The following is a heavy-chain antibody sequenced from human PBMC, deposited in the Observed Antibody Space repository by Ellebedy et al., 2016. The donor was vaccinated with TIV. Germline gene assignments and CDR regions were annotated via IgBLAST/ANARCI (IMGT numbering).Heavy chain of an antibody. CDR1: GFTFSSYA. CDR3: ARVSQVWFGELLTRNYYYGMDV. Sequence: GESLKISCAASGFTFSSYAMHWVRQAPGKGLEWAAVISYDGSNEYYADSVKGRFTISRDNSKNTLYLQMNSLRAEDTAVYYCARVSQVWFGELLTRNYYYGMDVWGQGTTVTVSS. D-gene: IGHD3-10*01. V-gene: IGHV3-30-3*01. CDR2: ISYDGSNE. J-gene: IGHJ6*02.